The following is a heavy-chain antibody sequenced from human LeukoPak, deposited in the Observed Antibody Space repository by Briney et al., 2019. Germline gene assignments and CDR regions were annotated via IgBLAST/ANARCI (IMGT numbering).Heavy chain of an antibody. Sequence: GGSLRLSCAASGFTFSSYSMNWVRQAPGKGLEWVSYISSSSTNIYYADSVKGRFTISRDNAKNSLCLQMNSLRAEDTAVYYCASGSRRLDYWGQGTLVTVSS. D-gene: IGHD3-22*01. J-gene: IGHJ4*02. CDR2: ISSSSTNI. V-gene: IGHV3-48*01. CDR3: ASGSRRLDY. CDR1: GFTFSSYS.